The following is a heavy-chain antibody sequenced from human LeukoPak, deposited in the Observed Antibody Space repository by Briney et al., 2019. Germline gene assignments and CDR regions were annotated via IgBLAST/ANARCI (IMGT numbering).Heavy chain of an antibody. Sequence: ASVKVSCKASGYTFTSHYITWVRQAPGQGLEWVGWISAYNGRTNYAQKFQGRVTMTIDISTTTAYMDLRSLTSDDTAIYYCTKGGAMVATVDFWGQGTLVTVSS. CDR1: GYTFTSHY. CDR3: TKGGAMVATVDF. V-gene: IGHV1-18*01. D-gene: IGHD5-18*01. J-gene: IGHJ4*02. CDR2: ISAYNGRT.